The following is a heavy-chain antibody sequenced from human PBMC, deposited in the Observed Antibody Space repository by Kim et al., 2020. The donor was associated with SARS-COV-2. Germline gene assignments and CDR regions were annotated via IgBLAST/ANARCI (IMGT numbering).Heavy chain of an antibody. CDR1: GGSFSGYY. D-gene: IGHD3-22*01. Sequence: SETLSLTCAVYGGSFSGYYWSWIRQPPGKGLEWIGEINHSGSTNYNPSLKSRVTISVDTSKNQFSLKLSSVTAADTAVYYCARARRGYYNNWFDPWGQET. V-gene: IGHV4-34*01. J-gene: IGHJ5*02. CDR3: ARARRGYYNNWFDP. CDR2: INHSGST.